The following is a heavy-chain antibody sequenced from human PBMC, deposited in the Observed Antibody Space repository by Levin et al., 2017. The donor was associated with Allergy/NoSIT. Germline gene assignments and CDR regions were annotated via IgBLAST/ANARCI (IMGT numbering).Heavy chain of an antibody. CDR1: GGTFSSYA. CDR2: IIPIFGTA. Sequence: SVKVSCKASGGTFSSYAISWVRQAPGQGLEWMGGIIPIFGTANYAQKFQGRVTITADESTSTAYMELSSLRSEDTAVYYCARVPAVAGSWGIDNWFDPWGQGTLVTVSS. D-gene: IGHD6-19*01. J-gene: IGHJ5*02. CDR3: ARVPAVAGSWGIDNWFDP. V-gene: IGHV1-69*13.